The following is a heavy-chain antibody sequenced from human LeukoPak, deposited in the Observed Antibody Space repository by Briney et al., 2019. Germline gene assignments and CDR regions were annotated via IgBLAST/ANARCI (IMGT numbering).Heavy chain of an antibody. CDR1: GFTFSSYG. J-gene: IGHJ4*02. CDR3: AREGLTNFDY. D-gene: IGHD4/OR15-4a*01. CDR2: IRYDGSNK. Sequence: GGSLRLSCAASGFTFSSYGMHWVRQAPGKGLEWVAFIRYDGSNKYYADSVKGRFTISRDNSKNTLYLQMNSLRAEDTAVYYCAREGLTNFDYWGQGTLVTVSS. V-gene: IGHV3-30*02.